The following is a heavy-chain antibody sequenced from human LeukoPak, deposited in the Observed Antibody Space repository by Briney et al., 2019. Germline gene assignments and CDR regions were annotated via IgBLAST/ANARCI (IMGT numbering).Heavy chain of an antibody. D-gene: IGHD4-17*01. CDR2: IYYSGST. CDR1: GGSISSYY. V-gene: IGHV4-59*01. J-gene: IGHJ4*02. CDR3: ARVNDYGDNDY. Sequence: SETLSLTCTVSGGSISSYYWSWIRQPPGKGLEWIGYIYYSGSTNYNPSLKSRVTISVDTPKNQFSLKLSSVTAADTAVYYCARVNDYGDNDYWGQGTLVTVSS.